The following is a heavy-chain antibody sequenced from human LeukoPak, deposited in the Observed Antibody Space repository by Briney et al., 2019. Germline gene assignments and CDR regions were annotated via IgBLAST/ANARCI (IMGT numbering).Heavy chain of an antibody. CDR1: GDSINSLDL. V-gene: IGHV4-4*02. D-gene: IGHD3-22*01. CDR2: MYLSGTT. J-gene: IGHJ4*02. CDR3: AGLVGRYSSGLYYYYFDY. Sequence: SETLSLTCTVSGDSINSLDLWSWARQPPGKGLEWIGEMYLSGTTHSNPSVKSRVTISIDKSKNQFFLNLSSVTAADTAVYYCAGLVGRYSSGLYYYYFDYWGQGTLVTVSS.